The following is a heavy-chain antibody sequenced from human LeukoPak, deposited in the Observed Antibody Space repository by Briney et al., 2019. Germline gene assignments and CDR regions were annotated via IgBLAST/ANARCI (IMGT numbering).Heavy chain of an antibody. Sequence: SETLSLTCTVSGGSINSGSYYWSWIRQPAGKGLEWIGRIYTSGSTNYNPSLKSRATISVDTPKNQFSLKLSSVTAADTAVYYCARDGDAFDIWGQGTMVTVSS. V-gene: IGHV4-61*02. J-gene: IGHJ3*02. CDR3: ARDGDAFDI. CDR1: GGSINSGSYY. CDR2: IYTSGST.